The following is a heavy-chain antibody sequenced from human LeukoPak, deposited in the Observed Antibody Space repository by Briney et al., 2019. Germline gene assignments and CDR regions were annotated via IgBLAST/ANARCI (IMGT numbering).Heavy chain of an antibody. CDR1: GFTFSSYG. CDR3: ARADSSSLLYYYYYMDV. D-gene: IGHD6-13*01. CDR2: IKQDGSEK. J-gene: IGHJ6*03. Sequence: GGSLRLSCAASGFTFSSYGMSWVRQAPGKGLEWVANIKQDGSEKYYVDSVKGRFTISRDNAKNSLYLQMNSLRAEDTAVYYCARADSSSLLYYYYYMDVWGKGTMVTVSS. V-gene: IGHV3-7*01.